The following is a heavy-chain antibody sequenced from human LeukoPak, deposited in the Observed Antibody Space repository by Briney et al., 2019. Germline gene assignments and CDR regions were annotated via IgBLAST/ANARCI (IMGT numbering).Heavy chain of an antibody. Sequence: GGSLRLSCAASGFTFSSYAMSWVRQAPGKGLEWVSAISGSGGTTYYADSVKGRFTISRDNSKNTLYLQMNSLRAEDTAVYYCAKSGELTSPGSFYIDYWGQGTLVTVSS. CDR2: ISGSGGTT. D-gene: IGHD3-10*01. CDR3: AKSGELTSPGSFYIDY. CDR1: GFTFSSYA. J-gene: IGHJ4*02. V-gene: IGHV3-23*01.